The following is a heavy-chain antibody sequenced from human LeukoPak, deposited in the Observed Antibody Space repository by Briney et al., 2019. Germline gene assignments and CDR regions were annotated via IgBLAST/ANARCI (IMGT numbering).Heavy chain of an antibody. CDR1: GGSISSGGYS. D-gene: IGHD2-15*01. V-gene: IGHV4-30-4*07. Sequence: PSETLSLTCAVSGGSISSGGYSWSWIRQPPGKGLEWIGYIYYSGSTYYNPSLKSRVTISVDTSKNQFSLKLSSVTAADTAVYYCARGEDIDWFDPWGQGTLVTVSS. CDR3: ARGEDIDWFDP. J-gene: IGHJ5*02. CDR2: IYYSGST.